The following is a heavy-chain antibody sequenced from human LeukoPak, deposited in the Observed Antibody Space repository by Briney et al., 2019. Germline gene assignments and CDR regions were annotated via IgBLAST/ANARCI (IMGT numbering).Heavy chain of an antibody. Sequence: AGGSLRPSCAASGFTVSSNYMSWVRQAPGKGLEWVSVIYSGGSTYYADSVKGRFTISRDNSKNTLYLQMNSLRAEDTAVYYCARMGATTGLFIDYWGQGTLVTVSS. D-gene: IGHD1-26*01. J-gene: IGHJ4*02. V-gene: IGHV3-66*01. CDR3: ARMGATTGLFIDY. CDR1: GFTVSSNY. CDR2: IYSGGST.